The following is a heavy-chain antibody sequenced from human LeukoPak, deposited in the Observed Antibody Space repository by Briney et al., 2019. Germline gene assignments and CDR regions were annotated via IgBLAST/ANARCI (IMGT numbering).Heavy chain of an antibody. J-gene: IGHJ4*02. CDR1: GGSISSGDHY. CDR2: IYYSEST. Sequence: SQTLSLTCTVSGGSISSGDHYWSWIRQPPGKGLEWIGYIYYSESTYYNPSLKSRVTISVDTSKNQFSLKLSSVTAADTAVYYCARDVFNRPYGADGDYWGQGTLVTVSS. D-gene: IGHD4-17*01. V-gene: IGHV4-30-4*08. CDR3: ARDVFNRPYGADGDY.